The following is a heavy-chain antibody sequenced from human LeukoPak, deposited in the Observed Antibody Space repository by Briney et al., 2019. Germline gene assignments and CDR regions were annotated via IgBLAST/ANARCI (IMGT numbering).Heavy chain of an antibody. J-gene: IGHJ4*02. D-gene: IGHD3-22*01. CDR2: IYSGGST. V-gene: IGHV3-53*01. Sequence: LSLTCAVYGGSFSGYYWSWVRQAPGKGLEWVSVIYSGGSTYYADSVKGRFTTSRDNSKNTLYLQMNSLRAEDTAVYYCARTYSGYYDYWGQGTLVTVSS. CDR1: GGSFSGYY. CDR3: ARTYSGYYDY.